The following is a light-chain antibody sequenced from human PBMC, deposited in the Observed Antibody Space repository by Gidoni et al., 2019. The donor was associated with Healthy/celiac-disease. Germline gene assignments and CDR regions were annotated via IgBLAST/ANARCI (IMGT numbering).Light chain of an antibody. CDR2: SNN. CDR3: AAWEDSLKGVV. V-gene: IGLV1-44*01. J-gene: IGLJ2*01. CDR1: SSNIGSNT. Sequence: QSMLTKPPSAFGSTGQRVTISCSGSSSNIGSNTVNWYQQLPGTAPKLLIYSNNQRPSGVPDRFSGSKSGTSASLAIRGLQSEDEADYYCAAWEDSLKGVVFGGGTKLTVL.